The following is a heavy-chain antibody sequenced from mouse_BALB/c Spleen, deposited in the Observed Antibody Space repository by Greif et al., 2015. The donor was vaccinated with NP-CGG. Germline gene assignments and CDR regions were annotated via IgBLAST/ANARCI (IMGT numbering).Heavy chain of an antibody. CDR3: ARSGDGYYFDY. Sequence: VKLVESGAELMKPGASVKISCKATGYTFSSYWIEWVKQRPGHGLEWIGEILPGSGSTNYNEKFKGKATFTADTSSNTAYMQLSSLTSEDSAVYYCARSGDGYYFDYWGQGTTLTVSS. V-gene: IGHV1-9*01. D-gene: IGHD2-3*01. CDR2: ILPGSGST. CDR1: GYTFSSYW. J-gene: IGHJ2*01.